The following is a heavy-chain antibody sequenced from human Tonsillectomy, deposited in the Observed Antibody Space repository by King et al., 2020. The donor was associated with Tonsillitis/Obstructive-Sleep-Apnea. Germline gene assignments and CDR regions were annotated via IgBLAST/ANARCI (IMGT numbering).Heavy chain of an antibody. V-gene: IGHV3-48*02. CDR3: ARDGTGITPFDY. Sequence: VQLVESGEGLVQPGGSLRLSCAASGFTFSSHGMNWVRQAPGKGLEWVAYISDSSSIIKYADSVQGRFTISRDSARTSLYLQMTSLRDEDTALYFCARDGTGITPFDYWGQGTLVTVSS. CDR1: GFTFSSHG. J-gene: IGHJ4*02. CDR2: ISDSSSII. D-gene: IGHD1-7*01.